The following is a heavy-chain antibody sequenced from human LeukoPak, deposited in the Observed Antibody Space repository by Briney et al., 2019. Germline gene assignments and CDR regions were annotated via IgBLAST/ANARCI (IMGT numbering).Heavy chain of an antibody. D-gene: IGHD6-19*01. CDR2: INNSGST. J-gene: IGHJ4*02. CDR1: GWSLSRYY. V-gene: IGHV4-34*01. Sequence: PSDTLALTCAVYGWSLSRYYWRWIRQPPVRGLEWIVEINNSGSTNYNPAITSRVTISVDTSKNQFSPKLSSVTAADTAVHYCARGLSSGWSNFDYWGQGTLVTVSS. CDR3: ARGLSSGWSNFDY.